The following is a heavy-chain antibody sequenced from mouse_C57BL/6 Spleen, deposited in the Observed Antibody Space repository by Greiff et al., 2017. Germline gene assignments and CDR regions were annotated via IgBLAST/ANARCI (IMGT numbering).Heavy chain of an antibody. J-gene: IGHJ3*01. D-gene: IGHD2-1*01. CDR1: GYTFTSYW. CDR3: ARESGYGNPFAY. CDR2: IHPNSGST. V-gene: IGHV1-64*01. Sequence: QVQLQQPGAELVKPGASVKLSCKASGYTFTSYWMHWVKQRPGQGLEWIGMIHPNSGSTNYNEKFKSKATLTVDKSSSTAYMQLSSLTSEDSAVYYCARESGYGNPFAYWGHGTLVTVSA.